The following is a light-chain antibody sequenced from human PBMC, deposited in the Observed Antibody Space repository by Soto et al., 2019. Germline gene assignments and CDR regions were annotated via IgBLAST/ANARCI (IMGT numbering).Light chain of an antibody. V-gene: IGKV3-20*01. CDR2: GAS. Sequence: EIVLTQSPGTLSVSPGERVTLSCRASQSISSSYLAWYQQRPGQAPRLLIFGASYRATGIPDRFSGSGSGTDFTLTISKLEPEDFAVYYWQQYNSSPPEFTFGPGNKVDSK. J-gene: IGKJ3*01. CDR1: QSISSSY. CDR3: QQYNSSPPEFT.